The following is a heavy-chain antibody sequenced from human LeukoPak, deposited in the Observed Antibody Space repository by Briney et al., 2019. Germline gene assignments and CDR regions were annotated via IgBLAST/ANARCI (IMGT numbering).Heavy chain of an antibody. D-gene: IGHD6-13*01. Sequence: SGGSLRLSCAASGFTFSDYYMTWIRQAPGKGLEWVSYISSSGNTIYYADSVKGRFTISRDNAKNSLYLQMNSLRAEDTAVYYCARADSSSWPGEAFDAWGQGTMVSVSS. J-gene: IGHJ3*01. V-gene: IGHV3-11*04. CDR2: ISSSGNTI. CDR3: ARADSSSWPGEAFDA. CDR1: GFTFSDYY.